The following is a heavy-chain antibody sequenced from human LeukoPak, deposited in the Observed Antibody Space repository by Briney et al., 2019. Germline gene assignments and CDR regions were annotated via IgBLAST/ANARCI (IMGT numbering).Heavy chain of an antibody. J-gene: IGHJ4*02. Sequence: PSGTLYLTFAVYGGSFSGYYWSWIRQLPGKGLGWIGEINHRGRTNYKPSLWSGVTISVDTSKKQLSVYLSSVTAADTAVYYCARHAPPHRSSGCVDYWGQGTLVTVSS. CDR1: GGSFSGYY. V-gene: IGHV4-34*01. CDR2: INHRGRT. CDR3: ARHAPPHRSSGCVDY. D-gene: IGHD6-19*01.